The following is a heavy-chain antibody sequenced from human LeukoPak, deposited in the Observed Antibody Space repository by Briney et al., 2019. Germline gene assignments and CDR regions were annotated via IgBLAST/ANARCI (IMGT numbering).Heavy chain of an antibody. Sequence: GGSLSLSCAASGFTFSSYEMNWVRQAPGKGLEWVSYISSSGSTIYYADSVKGRFTISRDNAKNSLYLQMNSLRAEDTAVYYCASSEGGSYSTQVKCFDYWGQGTRVTVSS. CDR2: ISSSGSTI. D-gene: IGHD1-26*01. CDR1: GFTFSSYE. CDR3: ASSEGGSYSTQVKCFDY. J-gene: IGHJ4*02. V-gene: IGHV3-48*03.